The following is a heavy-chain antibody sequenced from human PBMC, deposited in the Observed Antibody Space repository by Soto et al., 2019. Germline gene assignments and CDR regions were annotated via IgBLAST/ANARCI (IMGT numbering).Heavy chain of an antibody. D-gene: IGHD4-17*01. CDR3: ARPSTSYGDYGWSLAY. CDR2: VSAHTGDS. CDR1: GYPFGGYA. Sequence: QVQLVHSGAEVKKPGASVKVSCKASGYPFGGYAIGWVRQAPGQGLEWMGWVSAHTGDSGYAQRFQGRVTLTTETSTSTAYMELRGLRSYDTAVYYCARPSTSYGDYGWSLAYWGQGTLVTVSS. V-gene: IGHV1-18*01. J-gene: IGHJ4*02.